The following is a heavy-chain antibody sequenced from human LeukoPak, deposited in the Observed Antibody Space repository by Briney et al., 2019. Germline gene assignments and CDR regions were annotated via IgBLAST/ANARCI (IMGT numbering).Heavy chain of an antibody. V-gene: IGHV4-39*01. CDR2: IYYTGST. D-gene: IGHD2-15*01. CDR3: AGHTRVTTVVRVYGMDV. J-gene: IGHJ6*02. CDR1: GDSISNSNYY. Sequence: SEILSLTCTVSGDSISNSNYYWAWIRQSPGKGLEWIGSIYYTGSTYDNPFLKSRVTISIDTSKNQFSLKLTSVTAADSALYYCAGHTRVTTVVRVYGMDVWGQGTTVTVSS.